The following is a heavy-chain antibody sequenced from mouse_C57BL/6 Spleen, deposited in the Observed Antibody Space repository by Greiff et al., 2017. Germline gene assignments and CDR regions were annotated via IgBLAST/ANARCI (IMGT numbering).Heavy chain of an antibody. CDR1: GYTFTDYE. J-gene: IGHJ2*01. CDR3: TRGTTVVVDFDY. V-gene: IGHV1-15*01. CDR2: IDPETGGT. D-gene: IGHD1-1*01. Sequence: LVRPGASVTLSCKASGYTFTDYEMHWVKQTPVHGLEWIGAIDPETGGTAYNQKFKGKAILTADKSSSTAYMELRSLTSEDSAVYYCTRGTTVVVDFDYWGQGTTLTVSS.